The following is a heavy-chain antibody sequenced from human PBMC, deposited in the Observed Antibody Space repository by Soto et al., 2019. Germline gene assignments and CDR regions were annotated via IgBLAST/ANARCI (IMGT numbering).Heavy chain of an antibody. J-gene: IGHJ4*02. CDR1: GDSVSSNSAA. V-gene: IGHV6-1*01. Sequence: PSQTLSLTCAISGDSVSSNSAAWNWIRQSPSRGLEWLGRTYYGAGGYNDYAISVKSRITINPYISKNQFSLQLNSVTPDDTAVYYCARGEVGPKGFDYWGQEMLVTVSS. CDR3: ARGEVGPKGFDY. D-gene: IGHD1-26*01. CDR2: TYYGAGGYN.